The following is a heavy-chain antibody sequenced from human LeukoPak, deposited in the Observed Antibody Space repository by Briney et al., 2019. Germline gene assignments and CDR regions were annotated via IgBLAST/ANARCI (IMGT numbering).Heavy chain of an antibody. Sequence: SETLSLTCTVSGGSLSSYYWSWLRRPPGKGLGWIGYIYYSGSTNYNPSLKSRVTISVDTSKNQFSLKLSSVTAADTAVYYCARDQQGYFDYWGQGTLVTVSS. D-gene: IGHD6-13*01. CDR3: ARDQQGYFDY. J-gene: IGHJ4*02. CDR2: IYYSGST. V-gene: IGHV4-59*01. CDR1: GGSLSSYY.